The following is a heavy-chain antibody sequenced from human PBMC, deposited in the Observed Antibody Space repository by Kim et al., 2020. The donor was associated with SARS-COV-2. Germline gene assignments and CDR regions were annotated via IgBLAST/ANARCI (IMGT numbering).Heavy chain of an antibody. Sequence: SVKVSCKASGGTFSSYAISWVRQAPGQGLEWMGGIIPIFGTANYAQKLQGRVTMTTDTSTSTAYMELRSLRSDDTAVYYCARDQTPRIAAAGRAYYYGMDVWGQGTTVTVSS. CDR1: GGTFSSYA. CDR2: IIPIFGTA. D-gene: IGHD6-13*01. CDR3: ARDQTPRIAAAGRAYYYGMDV. J-gene: IGHJ6*02. V-gene: IGHV1-69*05.